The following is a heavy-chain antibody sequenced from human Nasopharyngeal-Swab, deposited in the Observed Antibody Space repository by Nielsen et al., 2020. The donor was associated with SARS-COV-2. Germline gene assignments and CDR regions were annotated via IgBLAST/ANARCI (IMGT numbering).Heavy chain of an antibody. Sequence: RQAPGKGLECIGYIYYSGSTKYNPSLKSRVTMSVDTSQNKFSLMVSSVTAADTAVYYCARESIATTVSPSGPFRHYQYYFYGIDVWGQGTTVTVSS. J-gene: IGHJ6*02. V-gene: IGHV4-59*01. CDR2: IYYSGST. CDR3: ARESIATTVSPSGPFRHYQYYFYGIDV. D-gene: IGHD4-17*01.